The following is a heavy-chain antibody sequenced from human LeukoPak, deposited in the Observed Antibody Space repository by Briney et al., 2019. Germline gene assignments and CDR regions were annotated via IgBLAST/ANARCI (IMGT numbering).Heavy chain of an antibody. CDR2: ISSSGSTI. Sequence: PGGPLRLSCAASGFTFSSYEMNWVRPAPGKGLEWVSYISSSGSTIYYADSVKGRFTISRDNAKNSLYLQMNSLRAEDTAVYYCARDEGIAAPFDYWGQGTLVTVSS. CDR1: GFTFSSYE. V-gene: IGHV3-48*03. D-gene: IGHD6-13*01. J-gene: IGHJ4*02. CDR3: ARDEGIAAPFDY.